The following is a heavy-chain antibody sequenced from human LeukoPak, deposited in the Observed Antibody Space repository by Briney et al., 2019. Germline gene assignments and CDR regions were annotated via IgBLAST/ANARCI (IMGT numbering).Heavy chain of an antibody. CDR1: GYTVPELS. D-gene: IGHD6-13*01. Sequence: ASVKVSCKVSGYTVPELSMNWVRQAPGKGLEWMGGFDPEAGETIYAQKFKGRSTMTEDSSINIAYMELSSLRSEDTAVYYCTTVLYSSNLAWFDPWGQGTLVTVSS. J-gene: IGHJ5*02. CDR2: FDPEAGET. CDR3: TTVLYSSNLAWFDP. V-gene: IGHV1-24*01.